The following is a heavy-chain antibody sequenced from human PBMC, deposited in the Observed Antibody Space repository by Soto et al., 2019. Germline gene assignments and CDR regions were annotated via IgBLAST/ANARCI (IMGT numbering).Heavy chain of an antibody. V-gene: IGHV3-23*01. CDR2: ISGSGGST. CDR3: AKADDFWSGNYYYYGMDV. D-gene: IGHD3-3*01. J-gene: IGHJ6*02. Sequence: GGSLRLSCAASGFTFSSYAMSWVRQAPGKGLEWVSAISGSGGSTYYADSVKGRFTISRDNSKNTLYLQMNSLRAEDTAVYYCAKADDFWSGNYYYYGMDVWGQGTTVTVSS. CDR1: GFTFSSYA.